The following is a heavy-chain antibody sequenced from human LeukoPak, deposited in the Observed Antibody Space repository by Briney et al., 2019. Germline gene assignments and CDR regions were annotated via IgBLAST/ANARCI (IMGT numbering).Heavy chain of an antibody. CDR3: ARRGDIGVVPATLPSPPTSYGMDV. CDR2: INHSGST. J-gene: IGHJ6*02. V-gene: IGHV4-34*01. CDR1: GGSFSGYY. D-gene: IGHD2-2*01. Sequence: SETLSLTCAVSGGSFSGYYWSWIRQPPGKGLEWIGEINHSGSTNYNPSLKSRGPITADTYKNEFSLKLSSVNAADTAVYYCARRGDIGVVPATLPSPPTSYGMDVWGQGTTVTVSS.